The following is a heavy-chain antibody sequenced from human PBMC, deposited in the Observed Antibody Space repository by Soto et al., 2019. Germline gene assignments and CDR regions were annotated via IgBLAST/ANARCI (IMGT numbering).Heavy chain of an antibody. Sequence: QITLKESGPTLVKPTQTLTLTCTFSGFSLSTSGVGVGWIRQPPGKALEWLALIYWDDDKRYSPSLKSRLNITKDTSNNQAVLTMTNLDPVDTATYYCAHRRQWLGHFDYWGQGTLVTVSS. J-gene: IGHJ4*02. CDR3: AHRRQWLGHFDY. V-gene: IGHV2-5*02. CDR1: GFSLSTSGVG. D-gene: IGHD6-19*01. CDR2: IYWDDDK.